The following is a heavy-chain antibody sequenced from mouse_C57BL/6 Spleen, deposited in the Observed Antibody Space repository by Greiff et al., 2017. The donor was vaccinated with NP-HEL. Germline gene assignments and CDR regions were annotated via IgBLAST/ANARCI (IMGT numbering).Heavy chain of an antibody. CDR2: IYPGDGDT. D-gene: IGHD2-5*01. CDR1: GYAFSSSW. J-gene: IGHJ4*01. CDR3: ARRTIVSAMVY. Sequence: VKLMESGPELVKPGASVKISCKASGYAFSSSWMNWVKQRPGKGLEWIGRIYPGDGDTNYNGKFKGKATLTADKSSSTAYMQLSSLTSEDSAVYFCARRTIVSAMVYWGQGTSVTVSS. V-gene: IGHV1-82*01.